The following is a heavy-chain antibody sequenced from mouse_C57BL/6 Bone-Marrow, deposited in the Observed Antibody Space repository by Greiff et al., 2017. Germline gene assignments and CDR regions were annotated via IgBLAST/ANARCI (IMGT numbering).Heavy chain of an antibody. V-gene: IGHV1-42*01. CDR2: INPSTGGT. CDR3: ASMVTNYYAMDY. CDR1: GYSFTGYY. J-gene: IGHJ4*01. Sequence: EVQLQESGPELVKPGASVKISCKASGYSFTGYYMNWVKQSPEKSLEWIGEINPSTGGTTYNQKFKAKATLTVDKSSSTAYMQLKSLTSEDSAVYYCASMVTNYYAMDYWGQGTSVTVSS. D-gene: IGHD2-2*01.